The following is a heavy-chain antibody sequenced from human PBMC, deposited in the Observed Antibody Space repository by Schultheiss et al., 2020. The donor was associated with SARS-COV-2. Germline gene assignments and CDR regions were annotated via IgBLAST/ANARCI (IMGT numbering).Heavy chain of an antibody. CDR3: ARDVGYCSSTSCSV. CDR2: INSDGSST. D-gene: IGHD2-2*01. J-gene: IGHJ6*04. Sequence: GGSLRLSCAASGFTFSSYSMNWVRQAPGKGLVWVSRINSDGSSTSYADSVKGRFTISRDNSKNTLYLQMNSLRAEDTAVYYCARDVGYCSSTSCSVWGKGTTVTVSS. V-gene: IGHV3-74*01. CDR1: GFTFSSYS.